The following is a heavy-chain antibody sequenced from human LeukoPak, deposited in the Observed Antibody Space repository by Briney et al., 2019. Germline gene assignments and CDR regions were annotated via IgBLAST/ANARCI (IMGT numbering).Heavy chain of an antibody. CDR3: ARDTYYDSSGYYKY. Sequence: GGSLRLSCAASGFTFSSYAMSWVRQAPGEGLEWVSAISGSGGSTYYADSVKGRFTISRDNAKNSLYLQMNSLRAEDTAVYYCARDTYYDSSGYYKYWGQGALVTVSS. D-gene: IGHD3-22*01. CDR1: GFTFSSYA. CDR2: ISGSGGST. V-gene: IGHV3-23*01. J-gene: IGHJ4*02.